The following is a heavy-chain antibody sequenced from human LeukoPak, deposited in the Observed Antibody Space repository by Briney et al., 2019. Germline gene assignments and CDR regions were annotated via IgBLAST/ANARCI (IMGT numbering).Heavy chain of an antibody. V-gene: IGHV3-23*01. D-gene: IGHD6-19*01. CDR2: ISNSGGST. CDR1: GFTFSSYA. J-gene: IGHJ4*02. CDR3: VRDMGGWQTYFDY. Sequence: GGSLRLSCAASGFTFSSYAMSWVRQAPGKGLEWVSVISNSGGSTDYADSVKGRFTISRDNATNSLYLQLNSLRAEDTAVYYCVRDMGGWQTYFDYWGQGTLVTVSS.